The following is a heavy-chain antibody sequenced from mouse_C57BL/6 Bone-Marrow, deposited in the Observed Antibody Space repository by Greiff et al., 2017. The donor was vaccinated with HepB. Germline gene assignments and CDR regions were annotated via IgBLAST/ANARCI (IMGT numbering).Heavy chain of an antibody. V-gene: IGHV1-82*01. D-gene: IGHD2-14*01. J-gene: IGHJ3*01. CDR1: GYAFSSSW. Sequence: VQLQQSGPELVKPGASVKISCKASGYAFSSSWMHWVKQRPGKGLEWIGRLYPGDGDTNYNGKFKGKATLTADKSSSTAYMQLNSLTSDYSAVDFCARSRYDCSRRFAYWGQGTLVTVSA. CDR2: LYPGDGDT. CDR3: ARSRYDCSRRFAY.